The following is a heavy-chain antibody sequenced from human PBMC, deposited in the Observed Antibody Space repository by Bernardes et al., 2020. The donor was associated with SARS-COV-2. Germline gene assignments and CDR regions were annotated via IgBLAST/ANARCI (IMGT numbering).Heavy chain of an antibody. Sequence: GGSLRLSCATSGFSFNNYGLHWVRQAPGKGPEWVAVISYEGSIKYYADSVGGRFTISRDSSRNTLFLDMNSLRAEDTAIYYCAKDVTWGSIAVAGAFDSWGQGNLVTVSS. CDR2: ISYEGSIK. CDR1: GFSFNNYG. J-gene: IGHJ4*02. V-gene: IGHV3-30*18. D-gene: IGHD6-19*01. CDR3: AKDVTWGSIAVAGAFDS.